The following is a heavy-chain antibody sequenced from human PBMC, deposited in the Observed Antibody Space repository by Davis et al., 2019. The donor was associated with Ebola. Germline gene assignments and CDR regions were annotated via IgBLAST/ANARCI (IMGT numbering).Heavy chain of an antibody. D-gene: IGHD3-3*01. V-gene: IGHV3-21*01. J-gene: IGHJ6*02. Sequence: PGGSLRLSCAASGFTFRTYNMNWVRQAPGKGPEWVSSISPGSDYIYYAGSVKGRFTISRDNAKNSLYLQMNSLRAEDTAVYYCARELEGSNYDFWSGSYGMDVWGQGTTVTVSS. CDR1: GFTFRTYN. CDR2: ISPGSDYI. CDR3: ARELEGSNYDFWSGSYGMDV.